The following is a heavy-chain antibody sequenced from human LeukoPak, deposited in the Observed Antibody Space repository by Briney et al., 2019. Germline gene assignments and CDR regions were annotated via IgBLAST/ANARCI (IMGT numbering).Heavy chain of an antibody. D-gene: IGHD6-19*01. CDR1: GGSFSGYY. V-gene: IGHV4-34*01. Sequence: SETLSLTCAVYGGSFSGYYWSWIRQLPGKGLEWIGEINHSGSTNYNPSLKSRVTISVDTSRNQFSLRLSSVTAADTAVYYCARLAVAQNYYYYGMDVWGQGTTVTVSS. CDR2: INHSGST. J-gene: IGHJ6*02. CDR3: ARLAVAQNYYYYGMDV.